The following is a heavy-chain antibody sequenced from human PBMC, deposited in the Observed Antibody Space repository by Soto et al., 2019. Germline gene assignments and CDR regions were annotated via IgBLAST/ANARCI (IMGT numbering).Heavy chain of an antibody. D-gene: IGHD3-9*01. J-gene: IGHJ4*02. CDR3: ARNERFDRSASVDY. CDR1: GYSFTNYW. V-gene: IGHV5-51*01. CDR2: IYPADSNI. Sequence: GESLKISCQGSGYSFTNYWVGWVRQVPGKGLEWMAVIYPADSNIKYSPSFRGQGTISADTSINTAYLQWSSLKASDTAIYYCARNERFDRSASVDYWGQGTLVTVSS.